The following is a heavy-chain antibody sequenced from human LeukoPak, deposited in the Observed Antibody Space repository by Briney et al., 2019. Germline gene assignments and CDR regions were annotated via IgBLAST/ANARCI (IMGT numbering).Heavy chain of an antibody. J-gene: IGHJ5*02. CDR3: ARVTLSYYDSSGYYLNWFDP. CDR1: GGSISSSSYY. Sequence: PSETLSLTCTVSGGSISSSSYYWGWIRQPPGKGLEWIGSIYYSGSTYYNPSLKSRVTISVDTSKNQFSLKLSSVTAADTAVYYCARVTLSYYDSSGYYLNWFDPWGQGTLVTVSS. CDR2: IYYSGST. V-gene: IGHV4-39*07. D-gene: IGHD3-22*01.